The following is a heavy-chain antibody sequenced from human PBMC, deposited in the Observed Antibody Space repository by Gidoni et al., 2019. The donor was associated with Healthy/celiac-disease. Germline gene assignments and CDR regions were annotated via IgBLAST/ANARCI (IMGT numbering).Heavy chain of an antibody. CDR1: GGSFSSSSYY. CDR2: IYYSGST. Sequence: QLQLQESGPGLVKPSETLSLTCTVSGGSFSSSSYYWGWIRQPPGKGLEWIGSIYYSGSTYYNPSLKSRVTISVDTSKNQFSLKLSSVTAADTAVYYCARSPQQLGPDKYFQHWGQGTLVTVSS. V-gene: IGHV4-39*07. J-gene: IGHJ1*01. D-gene: IGHD6-13*01. CDR3: ARSPQQLGPDKYFQH.